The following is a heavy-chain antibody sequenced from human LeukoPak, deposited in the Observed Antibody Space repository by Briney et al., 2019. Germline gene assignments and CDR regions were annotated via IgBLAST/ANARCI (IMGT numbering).Heavy chain of an antibody. CDR2: ITSSSSTI. D-gene: IGHD3-16*01. Sequence: PGGSLRLSCAASGFTFTSHSMNWVRRAPGKGLEWISYITSSSSTIYYADSVKGRFTISRDNAKNSLYLQMNSLRDEDTGVYYCARGITGMAFFDYWGQGTLVTVSS. CDR3: ARGITGMAFFDY. J-gene: IGHJ4*02. V-gene: IGHV3-48*02. CDR1: GFTFTSHS.